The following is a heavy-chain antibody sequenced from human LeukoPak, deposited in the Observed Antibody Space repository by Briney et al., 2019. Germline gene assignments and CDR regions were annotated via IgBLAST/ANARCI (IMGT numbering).Heavy chain of an antibody. Sequence: GGSLRLSCAASGFSLSSYWMHWVRHAPGKGLVWVSRINSDGSTTNYADSVKGRFTISRDNAKNTLYLQMNSLRAEDTAVYYCARRQYRSSWYYFDYWGQGTLVTVSS. CDR3: ARRQYRSSWYYFDY. CDR1: GFSLSSYW. V-gene: IGHV3-74*01. J-gene: IGHJ4*02. D-gene: IGHD6-13*01. CDR2: INSDGSTT.